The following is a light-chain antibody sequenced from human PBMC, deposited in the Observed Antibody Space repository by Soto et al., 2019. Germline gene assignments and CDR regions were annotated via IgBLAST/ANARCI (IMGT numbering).Light chain of an antibody. J-gene: IGKJ1*01. CDR1: QTISSW. Sequence: DIQMTQSPSTLSGSVGDRVTITCRASQTISSWLAWYQQKPGKAPKLLIYKASTLKSGVPSRFSGSVSGTEFTLTISSLQPDDFANYYRQHYNSYSEAFGQGTKVEL. CDR2: KAS. CDR3: QHYNSYSEA. V-gene: IGKV1-5*03.